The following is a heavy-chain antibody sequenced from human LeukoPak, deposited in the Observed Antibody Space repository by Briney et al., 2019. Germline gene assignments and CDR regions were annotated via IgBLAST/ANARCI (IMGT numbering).Heavy chain of an antibody. Sequence: PSETLSLTCAVYGESFSGYYWRWIRQPPGKGLEWIGEINHSGSTNYNPSLKSRVTISVDTSKNQFSLKLSSVTAADTAVYYCARLTSSGWYRDNWFDPWGQGTLVTVSS. CDR3: ARLTSSGWYRDNWFDP. CDR2: INHSGST. J-gene: IGHJ5*02. V-gene: IGHV4-34*01. CDR1: GESFSGYY. D-gene: IGHD6-19*01.